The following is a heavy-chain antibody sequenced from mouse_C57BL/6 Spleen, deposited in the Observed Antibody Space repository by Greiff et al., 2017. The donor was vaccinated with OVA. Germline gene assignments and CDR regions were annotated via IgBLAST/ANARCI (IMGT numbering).Heavy chain of an antibody. CDR2: IDPEDGET. D-gene: IGHD2-4*01. V-gene: IGHV14-2*01. CDR1: GFNIKDYY. Sequence: VQLQQSGAELVKPGASVKLSCTASGFNIKDYYMHWVKQRTEQGLEWIGRIDPEDGETKYAPKFKGKATLTADTSSNTAYLQRSSLTSEDTAVYYCASGRYDYDEENWGQGTLVTVSA. CDR3: ASGRYDYDEEN. J-gene: IGHJ3*01.